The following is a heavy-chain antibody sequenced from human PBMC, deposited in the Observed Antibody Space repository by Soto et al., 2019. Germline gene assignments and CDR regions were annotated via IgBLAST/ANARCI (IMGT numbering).Heavy chain of an antibody. CDR2: ISAYNGNT. J-gene: IGHJ4*02. V-gene: IGHV1-18*01. Sequence: ASVKVSCKASGYTFTSYGISWVRQAPGQGLEWMGWISAYNGNTNYAQKLQGRVTMTTDTSTSTAYMELRSLRSDDTAVYYCARDSTSDYDILTGTYYFDYWGQGTLVTSPQ. CDR1: GYTFTSYG. D-gene: IGHD3-9*01. CDR3: ARDSTSDYDILTGTYYFDY.